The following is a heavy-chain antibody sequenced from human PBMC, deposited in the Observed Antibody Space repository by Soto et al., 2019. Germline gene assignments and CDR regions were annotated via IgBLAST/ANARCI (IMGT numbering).Heavy chain of an antibody. CDR1: GFTFSGYG. D-gene: IGHD3-10*01. CDR2: ISYDGSNK. J-gene: IGHJ4*02. V-gene: IGHV3-30*18. CDR3: ANGYYYGSGSYYNVLEY. Sequence: VQLVESGGGVVQPGRSLRLSCAVSGFTFSGYGMHWVRQAPGKGLEWVAVISYDGSNKYYADSVKGRFTISRDNSKNTLYLQMNSLRAEDTAVYYCANGYYYGSGSYYNVLEYWGQGTLVTVSS.